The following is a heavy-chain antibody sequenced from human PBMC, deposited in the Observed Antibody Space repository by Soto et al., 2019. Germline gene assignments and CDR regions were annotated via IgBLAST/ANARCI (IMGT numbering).Heavy chain of an antibody. Sequence: QVQLVQSGAEVKKPGASVKVSCKASGYTFVSDGIHWVRQAPGQELEWMGWISPYYGDTNYEQKVQGRVTMNTDPSTNTDDMELRSVKSDDTAIYYCARDMYSREGWFDPWGQGTLVTVSS. V-gene: IGHV1-18*01. CDR3: ARDMYSREGWFDP. J-gene: IGHJ5*02. CDR2: ISPYYGDT. D-gene: IGHD6-13*01. CDR1: GYTFVSDG.